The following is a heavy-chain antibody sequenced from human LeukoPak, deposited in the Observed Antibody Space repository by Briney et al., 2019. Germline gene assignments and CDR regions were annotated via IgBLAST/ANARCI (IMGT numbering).Heavy chain of an antibody. CDR2: INPNSGGT. Sequence: GASVKVSCKASGYTFTGYFLHWVRQAPGQGLEWMGRINPNSGGTNYAQNFQGRVTMTRDTSITTAYMELSSLRSDDTAVYYCARGIFGVVIMMDVWGKGTTVTVSS. CDR3: ARGIFGVVIMMDV. J-gene: IGHJ6*04. V-gene: IGHV1-2*06. CDR1: GYTFTGYF. D-gene: IGHD3-3*01.